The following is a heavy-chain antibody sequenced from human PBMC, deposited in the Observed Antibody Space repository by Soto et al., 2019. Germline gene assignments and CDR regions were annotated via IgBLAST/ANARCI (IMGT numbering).Heavy chain of an antibody. CDR1: GFTFSSYA. V-gene: IGHV3-23*01. CDR3: AKSPSYSSGWYRNGMDV. CDR2: ISGSGGST. Sequence: GGSLRLSCAASGFTFSSYAMSWVRQAPGKGLEWVSAISGSGGSTYYADSVKGRFTISRDNSKNTLYLQMNSLRAEDTAVYYCAKSPSYSSGWYRNGMDVWGQGTTVTVSS. J-gene: IGHJ6*02. D-gene: IGHD6-19*01.